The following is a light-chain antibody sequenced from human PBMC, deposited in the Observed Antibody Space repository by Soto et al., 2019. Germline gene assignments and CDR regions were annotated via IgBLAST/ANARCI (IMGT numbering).Light chain of an antibody. CDR1: QSIGTS. J-gene: IGKJ2*01. Sequence: DIQMPQSPSSLSASIGDRVTITCRASQSIGTSLSCNQQKSGRAPKLLIHAGSTLQSGVPSRFTGSGSGTDFTLTISSLQPEDVAGYYCQQSYSTLYTFGQGTNLEI. CDR3: QQSYSTLYT. V-gene: IGKV1-39*01. CDR2: AGS.